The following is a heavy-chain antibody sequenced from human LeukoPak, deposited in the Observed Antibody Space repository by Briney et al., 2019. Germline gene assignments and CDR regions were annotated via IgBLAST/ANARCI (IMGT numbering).Heavy chain of an antibody. J-gene: IGHJ4*02. CDR3: ATDLRWGYCSSTSCSPPGY. V-gene: IGHV1-24*01. Sequence: ASVKVSCKVSGYTLTELSMHSVPQAPGKGLEWMGCFDPEDGETIYAQKFQGRVTMTEDTSTDTAYMELSSLRSEDTAVYYCATDLRWGYCSSTSCSPPGYWGQGTLVTVSS. CDR1: GYTLTELS. D-gene: IGHD2-2*01. CDR2: FDPEDGET.